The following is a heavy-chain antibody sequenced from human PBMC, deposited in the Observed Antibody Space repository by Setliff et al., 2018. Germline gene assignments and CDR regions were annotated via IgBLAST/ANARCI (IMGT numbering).Heavy chain of an antibody. J-gene: IGHJ6*03. V-gene: IGHV4-31*03. CDR2: IYYSGST. CDR3: ARQVSYYDFWSGYYGYYYYYMDV. Sequence: PSETLSLTCTVSGGSISSGGYYWSWIRQHPGKGLEWIGYIYYSGSTYYNPSLKSRVTISVDTSKNQFSLKLSSVTAADTAVYYCARQVSYYDFWSGYYGYYYYYMDVWGKGTTVTVS. D-gene: IGHD3-3*01. CDR1: GGSISSGGYY.